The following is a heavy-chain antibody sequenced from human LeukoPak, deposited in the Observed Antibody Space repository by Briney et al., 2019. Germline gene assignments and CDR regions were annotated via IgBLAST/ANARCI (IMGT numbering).Heavy chain of an antibody. CDR2: LYSDGNT. D-gene: IGHD1-14*01. V-gene: IGHV3-53*01. Sequence: QPGGSLRLSCAASGFTFNTFAMSWVRQAPGKGLEWVSVLYSDGNTKYADSVRGRFTISRDNSKNTLYLEMNSLRPDDTAVYYCARGVEPLAANTLAYWGQGTLVTVSS. CDR3: ARGVEPLAANTLAY. J-gene: IGHJ4*02. CDR1: GFTFNTFA.